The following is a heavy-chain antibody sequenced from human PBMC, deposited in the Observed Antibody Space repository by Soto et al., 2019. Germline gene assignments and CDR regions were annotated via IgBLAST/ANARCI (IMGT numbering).Heavy chain of an antibody. V-gene: IGHV3-30*04. Sequence: QVQLVESGGGVVQPGRSLRLSCVASGFTFSGYAMHWVRQAPGKGLEWLAVISSDGKSAYYADSVKGRFTISRDNSKTTVYLQLNGLKACETAVYFWGGTPLWVGVLGERFDPWGQGTLVTVSS. D-gene: IGHD3-10*01. CDR3: GGTPLWVGVLGERFDP. CDR2: ISSDGKSA. J-gene: IGHJ5*02. CDR1: GFTFSGYA.